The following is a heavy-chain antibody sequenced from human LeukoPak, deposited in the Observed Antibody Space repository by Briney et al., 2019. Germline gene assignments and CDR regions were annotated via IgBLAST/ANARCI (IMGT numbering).Heavy chain of an antibody. CDR2: IDKSGGTT. D-gene: IGHD7-27*01. CDR3: GRGHWGLDY. Sequence: PGGSLRLSCAASGFTFSDSYMTWIRQAPGKGLEWVAFIDKSGGTTYYADPVKGRFTISRDNAKSSLYLEMNNLRAEDTAVYYCGRGHWGLDYWGQGTLVTVSS. V-gene: IGHV3-11*04. J-gene: IGHJ4*02. CDR1: GFTFSDSY.